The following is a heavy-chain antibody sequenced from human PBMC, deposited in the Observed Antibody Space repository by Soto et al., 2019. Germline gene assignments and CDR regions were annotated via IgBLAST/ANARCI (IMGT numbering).Heavy chain of an antibody. Sequence: PGGSLRLSCAASGFTFRSYAMSWVRQAPGKGLEWVSAISGSGGSTYYADSVKGRFTISRDNSKNTLYLQMNSLRAEDTAVYYCEKVHTYYYDSRGIDYWGQGTMVTVS. J-gene: IGHJ4*03. CDR3: EKVHTYYYDSRGIDY. D-gene: IGHD3-22*01. CDR2: ISGSGGST. V-gene: IGHV3-23*01. CDR1: GFTFRSYA.